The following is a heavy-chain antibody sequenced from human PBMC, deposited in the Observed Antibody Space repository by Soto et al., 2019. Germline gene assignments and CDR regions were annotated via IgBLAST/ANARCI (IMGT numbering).Heavy chain of an antibody. CDR2: IYASGRT. J-gene: IGHJ2*01. CDR3: ARHFDVDPSLDHYYFDL. D-gene: IGHD3-9*01. V-gene: IGHV4-4*07. CDR1: GVSITPYF. Sequence: SETLSLTCTVSGVSITPYFWSWIRQPAGEAPEWLGHIYASGRTTYNPSLKSRVTMFVSQTQVSLRLTSVTAADTAVYYCARHFDVDPSLDHYYFDLWGRGALVTVS.